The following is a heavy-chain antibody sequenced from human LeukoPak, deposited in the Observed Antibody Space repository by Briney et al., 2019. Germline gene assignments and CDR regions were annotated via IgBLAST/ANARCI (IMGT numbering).Heavy chain of an antibody. CDR3: AGNYGPYYFDY. J-gene: IGHJ4*02. V-gene: IGHV3-33*01. Sequence: GGSLRLSCAASGFXFSNYGIHWVRQAPGKGLEWVEVIWYDGSNKYYADSVKGRFTISRDNSKNTLYLQMNSLRAEDTAVYYCAGNYGPYYFDYWGQGTLVTVSS. CDR2: IWYDGSNK. D-gene: IGHD3-10*01. CDR1: GFXFSNYG.